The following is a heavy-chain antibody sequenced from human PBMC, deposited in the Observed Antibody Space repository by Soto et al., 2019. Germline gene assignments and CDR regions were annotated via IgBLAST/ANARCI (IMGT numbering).Heavy chain of an antibody. V-gene: IGHV4-59*08. CDR1: GASISSNY. J-gene: IGHJ4*02. D-gene: IGHD3-10*01. Sequence: SETLSLTCSVSGASISSNYWRWVRQPPGKGLEWIGYIYFGGTTQSNPSLKSRAIISLDTSKNQFSLNLSSVTAADTAVYYCATRKFGSNAFFDTWGQGALITVS. CDR3: ATRKFGSNAFFDT. CDR2: IYFGGTT.